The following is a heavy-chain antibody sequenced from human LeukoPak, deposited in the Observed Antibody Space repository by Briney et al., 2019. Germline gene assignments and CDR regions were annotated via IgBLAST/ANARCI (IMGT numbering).Heavy chain of an antibody. CDR1: GYSFTSYW. CDR2: IDLSDSYT. V-gene: IGHV5-10-1*01. Sequence: GESKKISCKGSGYSFTSYWISWVRQMPGKGLEWMGRIDLSDSYTNYSPSFQGHVTISADKSITTAYLQWSSLKASDTAMYYCARHHRIAVSGTRAGFDYWGQGTVVTVST. CDR3: ARHHRIAVSGTRAGFDY. J-gene: IGHJ4*02. D-gene: IGHD6-19*01.